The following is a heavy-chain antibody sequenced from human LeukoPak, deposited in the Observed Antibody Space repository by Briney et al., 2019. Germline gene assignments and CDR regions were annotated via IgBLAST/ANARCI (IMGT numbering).Heavy chain of an antibody. D-gene: IGHD3-22*01. CDR2: INHNGST. CDR3: ARHMVYYYDSSGHGFDV. V-gene: IGHV4-34*01. CDR1: GGSFSGYY. J-gene: IGHJ3*01. Sequence: SETLSLTCAVYGGSFSGYYWSWIRQPPGKGLEWIGEINHNGSTNYNPSLKSRVTISVDTSKNQFSLKLSSVTAADTAVYYCARHMVYYYDSSGHGFDVWGQGTMVTVSS.